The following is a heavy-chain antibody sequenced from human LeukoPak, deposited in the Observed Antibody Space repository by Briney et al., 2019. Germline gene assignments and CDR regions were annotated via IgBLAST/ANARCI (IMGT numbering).Heavy chain of an antibody. D-gene: IGHD2-21*02. J-gene: IGHJ6*02. Sequence: GGSLRLSCSVSGFIFSDYYMGWVRQAPGKGLEWVSYISSSSSTIYYADSVKGRFSISRDNAKNSLYLQMNSLRAEDTAVYYCARGEVTAEYYYYYGMDVWGQGTTVTVSS. CDR1: GFIFSDYY. CDR3: ARGEVTAEYYYYYGMDV. V-gene: IGHV3-11*04. CDR2: ISSSSSTI.